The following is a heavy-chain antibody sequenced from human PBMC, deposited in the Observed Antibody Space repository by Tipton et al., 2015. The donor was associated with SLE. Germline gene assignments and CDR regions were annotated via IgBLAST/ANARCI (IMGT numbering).Heavy chain of an antibody. J-gene: IGHJ6*02. CDR3: ARRGRWFGDSAGYHYYGLDV. V-gene: IGHV5-51*03. CDR2: IYPGDSDT. CDR1: GYSFTSYW. Sequence: QSGAEVKKPGESLKISCKGSGYSFTSYWIGWVRQMPGKGLEWMGIIYPGDSDTRYSPSFQGHVTISTDPSKTTAYLEWSSLEASDTAIYYCARRGRWFGDSAGYHYYGLDVWGQGTTVTVSS. D-gene: IGHD3-10*01.